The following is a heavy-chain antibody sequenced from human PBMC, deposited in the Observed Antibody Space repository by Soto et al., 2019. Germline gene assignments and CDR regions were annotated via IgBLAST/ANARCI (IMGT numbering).Heavy chain of an antibody. CDR3: ARVVLTITRGAFDA. D-gene: IGHD3-9*01. J-gene: IGHJ3*01. CDR1: GGSISSSHW. CDR2: ISHSGTS. V-gene: IGHV4-4*02. Sequence: QVQLQESGPGLVKPSVTLSLTGAVSGGSISSSHWWTWVRQAPGKGLEYIGEISHSGTSNSNPSLKRRVTLSVDKSKNHFSLTLTSVTAADTAVYYCARVVLTITRGAFDAWGQGTLVIVSS.